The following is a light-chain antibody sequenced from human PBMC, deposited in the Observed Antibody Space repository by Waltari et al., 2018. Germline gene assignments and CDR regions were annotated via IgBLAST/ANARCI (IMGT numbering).Light chain of an antibody. CDR3: QHYDGVPPWT. Sequence: DIQMTPSPSSLSASVGDRVTITCQASRDINNYLNWYQQNPGKAPKLLIYDASTLETGGPSRFSGSGSGTDVVFTISRLQPEDIATYYCQHYDGVPPWTFGQGTRVDFK. CDR1: RDINNY. J-gene: IGKJ1*01. V-gene: IGKV1-33*01. CDR2: DAS.